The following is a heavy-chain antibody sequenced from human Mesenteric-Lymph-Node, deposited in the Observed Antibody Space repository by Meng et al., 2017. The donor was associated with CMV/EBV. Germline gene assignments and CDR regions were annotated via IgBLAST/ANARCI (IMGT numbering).Heavy chain of an antibody. J-gene: IGHJ6*02. CDR3: ARDGLGLSYYYYGMDV. CDR2: IIPILGIA. Sequence: SVKVSCKASGGTFSSYTISWVRQAPGQGLEWMGRIIPILGIANYAQKFQGRVTITADKSTSTAYMELSSLRSEDTAVYYCARDGLGLSYYYYGMDVWGQGTTVTVSS. V-gene: IGHV1-69*04. D-gene: IGHD3-16*01. CDR1: GGTFSSYT.